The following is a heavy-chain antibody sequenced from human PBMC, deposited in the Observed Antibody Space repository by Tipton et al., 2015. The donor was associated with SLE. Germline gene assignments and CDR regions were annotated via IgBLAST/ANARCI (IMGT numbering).Heavy chain of an antibody. CDR2: ISGSGDNT. CDR3: AKGYGMDV. V-gene: IGHV3-23*01. CDR1: GFTFSNYG. J-gene: IGHJ6*02. Sequence: SLRLSCAASGFTFSNYGMSWVRQAPGKGLEWVSAISGSGDNTYYADSVKGRFTISRDNSKNPMYLQMKSLRAEDRAVYYCAKGYGMDVWGQGTTVTVSS.